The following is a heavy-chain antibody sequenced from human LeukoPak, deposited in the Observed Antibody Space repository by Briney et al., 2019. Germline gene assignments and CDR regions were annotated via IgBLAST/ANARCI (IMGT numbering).Heavy chain of an antibody. CDR1: GFTFRSYE. CDR2: ISSSGSTI. J-gene: IGHJ4*02. Sequence: GGSLRLSCAASGFTFRSYEMNWVRQAPGQGLEWVSYISSSGSTIYNADSVKGRFTISRDNAKNSLYLQMNSLRAEDTAIYYCARADGWSHMYYFDYWGQGTLVTVSS. CDR3: ARADGWSHMYYFDY. V-gene: IGHV3-48*03. D-gene: IGHD2-15*01.